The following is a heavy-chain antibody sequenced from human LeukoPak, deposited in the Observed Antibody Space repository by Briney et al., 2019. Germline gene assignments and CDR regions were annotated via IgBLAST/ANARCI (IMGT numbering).Heavy chain of an antibody. D-gene: IGHD3-22*01. Sequence: SGPTLVNPTQTLTLTCTFSGFSVSTGGVSVGWIRHPPGKALEGLALIYWNDDKRYSPSLKSRLTITKDSAKNQVVLTMTNMDPVDTGTYYCASQTDYDSSGYYDFVAYWGQGTLVTVSS. CDR1: GFSVSTGGVS. V-gene: IGHV2-5*01. CDR3: ASQTDYDSSGYYDFVAY. J-gene: IGHJ4*02. CDR2: IYWNDDK.